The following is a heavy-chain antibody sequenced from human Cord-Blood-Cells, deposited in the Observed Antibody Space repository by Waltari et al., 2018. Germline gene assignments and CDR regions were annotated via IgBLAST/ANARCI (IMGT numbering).Heavy chain of an antibody. J-gene: IGHJ3*02. Sequence: QVQLVQSGAEVKKPGSSVKVSCKASGGTFSSYAISWVRQAPGQGLEWMGRIIPILGIANYEQKFQGRVTITAEKSTSTAYMELSSLRSEDTAVYYCASPVCVEYSSSSDAFDIWGQGTMVTVSS. CDR2: IIPILGIA. CDR1: GGTFSSYA. V-gene: IGHV1-69*09. CDR3: ASPVCVEYSSSSDAFDI. D-gene: IGHD6-6*01.